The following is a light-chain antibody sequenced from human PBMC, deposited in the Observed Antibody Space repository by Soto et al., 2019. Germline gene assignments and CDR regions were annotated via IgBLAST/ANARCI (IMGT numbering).Light chain of an antibody. CDR2: AAS. CDR3: QQTFSKIVT. V-gene: IGKV1-39*01. CDR1: QNIDTY. Sequence: DIQMTQSPSSLSASVGDRVTITCRASQNIDTYLNWYQQVPGRAPKVILYAASNLRGGVPPRFSGSGSATDFTLTISDLQVEDSATYFCQQTFSKIVTFGGGTRVEIK. J-gene: IGKJ4*01.